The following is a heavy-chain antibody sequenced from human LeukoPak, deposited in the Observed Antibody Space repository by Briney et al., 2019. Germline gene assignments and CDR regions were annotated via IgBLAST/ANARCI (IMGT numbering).Heavy chain of an antibody. D-gene: IGHD2-21*02. J-gene: IGHJ4*02. CDR3: VREYCGGDCYPWN. CDR2: ISPNSGGT. CDR1: GYTFTDSY. V-gene: IGHV1-2*06. Sequence: ASVKVSCKASGYTFTDSYIHWVRQAPGQGLECVGRISPNSGGTNYAQKFQGRVTMTRDTSISTAYMELSSLRYDGTAVYYCVREYCGGDCYPWNWGQGTLVTVSS.